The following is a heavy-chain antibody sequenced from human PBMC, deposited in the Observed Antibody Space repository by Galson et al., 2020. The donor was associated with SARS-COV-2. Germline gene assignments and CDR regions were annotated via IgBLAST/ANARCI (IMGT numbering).Heavy chain of an antibody. CDR1: GFTLSTYA. V-gene: IGHV3-23*01. D-gene: IGHD3-9*01. J-gene: IGHJ5*02. Sequence: GGSLRLSCVASGFTLSTYAMTWVRQAPEQGRQWVSAIHAGVTFYADAVKGRFTISRDNPMNTLYLQMNSLRADDTAVYYCARETGLGSNWFDPWGQGTLVTVSS. CDR2: IHAGVT. CDR3: ARETGLGSNWFDP.